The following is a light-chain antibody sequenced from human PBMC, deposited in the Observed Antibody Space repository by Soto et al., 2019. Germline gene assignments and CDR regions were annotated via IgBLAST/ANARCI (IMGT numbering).Light chain of an antibody. CDR1: SSDIGAYDY. Sequence: QSALTRPASLSGSPGQSITISCTGTSSDIGAYDYVSWFQQHPGKAPKLMISEVNNRPSGVSNRFSGSKSGNTAYLTISGLQVEDEAEYFCCSFTTTSTHVFGTGTKVTVL. CDR3: CSFTTTSTHV. V-gene: IGLV2-14*01. J-gene: IGLJ1*01. CDR2: EVN.